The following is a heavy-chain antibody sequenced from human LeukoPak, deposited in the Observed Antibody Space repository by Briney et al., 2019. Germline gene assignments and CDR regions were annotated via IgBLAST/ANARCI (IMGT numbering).Heavy chain of an antibody. V-gene: IGHV3-9*03. J-gene: IGHJ3*02. CDR1: GFTFSSYW. D-gene: IGHD6-25*01. CDR2: ISWSSGSL. CDR3: VKDTSDTHYAAANAFDI. Sequence: PGGSLRLSCAASGFTFSSYWMSWVRQAPGKGLEWVSGISWSSGSLGYADSVKGRFTISRDNAKNSLYLQMNSLRVEDMALYYCVKDTSDTHYAAANAFDIWGQGTMVTVSS.